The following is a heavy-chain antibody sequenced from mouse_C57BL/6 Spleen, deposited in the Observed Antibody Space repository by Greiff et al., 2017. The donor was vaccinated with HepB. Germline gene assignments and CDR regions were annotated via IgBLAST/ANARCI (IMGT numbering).Heavy chain of an antibody. CDR1: GFTFSDYG. D-gene: IGHD3-2*02. J-gene: IGHJ2*01. Sequence: DVMSVESGGGLVQPGGSLKLSCAASGFTFSDYGMAWVRQAPRKGPEWVAFISNLAYSIYYADTVTGRFTISRENAKNTLYLEMSSLRSEDTAMYYCARHGSSGYELYFDYWGQGTTLTVSS. V-gene: IGHV5-15*01. CDR2: ISNLAYSI. CDR3: ARHGSSGYELYFDY.